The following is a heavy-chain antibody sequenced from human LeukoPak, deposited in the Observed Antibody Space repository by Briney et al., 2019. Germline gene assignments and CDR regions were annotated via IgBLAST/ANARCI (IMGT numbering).Heavy chain of an antibody. D-gene: IGHD2-15*01. Sequence: PSETLSLTCAVYGGSFSGYYWSWIRQPPGKGLEWIGEINHSGSTNYNPSLKSRVTISVDTSKNQFSLKLSSVTAAGTAVYYCAREVVAADDAFDIWGQGTMVTVSS. CDR3: AREVVAADDAFDI. J-gene: IGHJ3*02. CDR1: GGSFSGYY. CDR2: INHSGST. V-gene: IGHV4-34*01.